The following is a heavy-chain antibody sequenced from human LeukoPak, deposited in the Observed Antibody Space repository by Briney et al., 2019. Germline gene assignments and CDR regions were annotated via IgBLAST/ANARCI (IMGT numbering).Heavy chain of an antibody. Sequence: GGSLRLSCAASGFTFSSYEMKWVRQAPGKGLEWVSFISSSGSTIYYADSVKARFTISRDNAKNSLFLQMNSLRAEDTALYYCARARYSISWYYFDYWGQGTLVTVSS. CDR1: GFTFSSYE. V-gene: IGHV3-48*03. CDR3: ARARYSISWYYFDY. D-gene: IGHD6-13*01. CDR2: ISSSGSTI. J-gene: IGHJ4*02.